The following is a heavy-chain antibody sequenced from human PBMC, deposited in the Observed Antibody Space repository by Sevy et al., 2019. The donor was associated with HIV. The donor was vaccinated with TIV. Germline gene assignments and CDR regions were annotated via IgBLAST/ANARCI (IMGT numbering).Heavy chain of an antibody. CDR1: GFSFSIYW. J-gene: IGHJ6*02. D-gene: IGHD2-2*03. CDR2: ISYDGSNK. Sequence: GGSLRLSCAASGFSFSIYWMSWVRQAPGKGLEWVAVISYDGSNKYYADSVKGRFTISRDNSKNTLYLQMNSLRAEDTAVYYCARETDSRVDIVVVPARYYYGMDVWGQGTTVTVSS. V-gene: IGHV3-30*03. CDR3: ARETDSRVDIVVVPARYYYGMDV.